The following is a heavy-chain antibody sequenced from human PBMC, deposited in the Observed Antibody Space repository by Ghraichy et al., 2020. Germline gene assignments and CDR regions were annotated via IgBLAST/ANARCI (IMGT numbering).Heavy chain of an antibody. D-gene: IGHD2-21*01. CDR2: IKQDGSEE. CDR1: GFTFNTYW. Sequence: GESLNISCAASGFTFNTYWMSWVRQAPGKGLELVANIKQDGSEENYVDSVKGRFTISRDNAKNSLFLQMNSLRAKDTAVYYCTRNKVKNDFWGQGTLVIVSS. CDR3: TRNKVKNDF. V-gene: IGHV3-7*01. J-gene: IGHJ4*02.